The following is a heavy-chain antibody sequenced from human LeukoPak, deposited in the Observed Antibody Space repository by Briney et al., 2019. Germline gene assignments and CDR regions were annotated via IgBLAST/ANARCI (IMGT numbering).Heavy chain of an antibody. CDR2: IYPGDSDT. J-gene: IGHJ4*02. Sequence: GESLKISCKGSGYYFSNYWIGWVRQMSGKGLEWMGIIYPGDSDTRYSPSFQGQVTMSADKSISTAYLQWSSLKASDTAMYYCARSEEGATSNFDYWGQGTLVTVSS. CDR1: GYYFSNYW. V-gene: IGHV5-51*01. D-gene: IGHD1-26*01. CDR3: ARSEEGATSNFDY.